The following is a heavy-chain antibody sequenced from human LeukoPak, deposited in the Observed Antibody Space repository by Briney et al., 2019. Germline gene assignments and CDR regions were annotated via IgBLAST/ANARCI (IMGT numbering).Heavy chain of an antibody. CDR2: ISSSGSTI. J-gene: IGHJ6*03. Sequence: GGSLRLSCAASGFTVSSNYMSWIRQAPGKGLEWVSYISSSGSTIYYADSVKGRFTISRDNAKNSLYLQMNSLRAEDTAVYYCARVGVVINSGPYYYYMDVWGKGTTVTVSS. D-gene: IGHD3-3*01. CDR1: GFTVSSNY. V-gene: IGHV3-11*04. CDR3: ARVGVVINSGPYYYYMDV.